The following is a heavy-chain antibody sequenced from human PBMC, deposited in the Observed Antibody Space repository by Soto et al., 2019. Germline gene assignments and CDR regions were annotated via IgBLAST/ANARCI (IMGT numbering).Heavy chain of an antibody. V-gene: IGHV1-69*13. Sequence: SVKVSCKASGGTFSSYAISWVRQAPGQGLEWMGGIIPIFGTANYAQKFQGRVTITADESTSTAYMELSSLRSEDTAVYYCARSYYYDSSGYFHFDYWGQGTLVTVSS. CDR3: ARSYYYDSSGYFHFDY. D-gene: IGHD3-22*01. CDR2: IIPIFGTA. CDR1: GGTFSSYA. J-gene: IGHJ4*02.